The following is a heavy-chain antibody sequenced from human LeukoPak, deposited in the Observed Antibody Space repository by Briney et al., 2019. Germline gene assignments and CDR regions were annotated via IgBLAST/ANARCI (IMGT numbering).Heavy chain of an antibody. J-gene: IGHJ4*02. V-gene: IGHV4-59*01. D-gene: IGHD5-12*01. CDR1: GGSISSYY. CDR3: ATDKGYHYY. Sequence: SETLSLTCTVSGGSISSYYWSWIRQPPGKGLEWIGYIYYSGSTNYNPSLKSRVTISGDTSKNQVSLNLGSVTAADTAVYYCATDKGYHYYWGQGTLVTVSS. CDR2: IYYSGST.